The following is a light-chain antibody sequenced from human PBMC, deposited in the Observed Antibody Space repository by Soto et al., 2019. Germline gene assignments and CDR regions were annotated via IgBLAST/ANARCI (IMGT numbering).Light chain of an antibody. Sequence: EIVLTQSPGTLSLSPGERATLSCRASQTVSSNFLAWFQQKPGQAPRSVIYGASSRATGIPDRFSGSGSGTDFTLTINRLEPEDFAVYYCQQYGSSPLTFGGGTKVEIK. CDR1: QTVSSNF. CDR3: QQYGSSPLT. V-gene: IGKV3-20*01. CDR2: GAS. J-gene: IGKJ4*01.